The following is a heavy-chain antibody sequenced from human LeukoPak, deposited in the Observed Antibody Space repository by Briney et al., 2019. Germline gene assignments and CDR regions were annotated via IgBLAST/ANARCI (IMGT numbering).Heavy chain of an antibody. Sequence: SETLSLTCTVSGGSIITGNYYWTWIRQPAGMGLEWIGRIHSSGTTYYSPSFKSRVTISADTSKNQFFLTVNFVTAADTAVYYCVRGGSAAGVFFDYWGQGIQATVSS. D-gene: IGHD6-13*01. CDR1: GGSIITGNYY. CDR3: VRGGSAAGVFFDY. CDR2: IHSSGTT. V-gene: IGHV4-61*02. J-gene: IGHJ4*02.